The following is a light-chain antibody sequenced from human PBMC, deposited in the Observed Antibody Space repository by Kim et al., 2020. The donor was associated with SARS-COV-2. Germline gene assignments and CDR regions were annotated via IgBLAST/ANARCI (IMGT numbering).Light chain of an antibody. Sequence: EIVLTQSPATLSLSPGERATLSCRASQSVGSYLAWYQQTPGQSPRLLIYDASNRATGIPARFSGSGSGTDFTLTISSLEPEDFAIYFCHHRSAWPLTFGGGTKVDIK. CDR2: DAS. CDR1: QSVGSY. V-gene: IGKV3-11*01. CDR3: HHRSAWPLT. J-gene: IGKJ4*01.